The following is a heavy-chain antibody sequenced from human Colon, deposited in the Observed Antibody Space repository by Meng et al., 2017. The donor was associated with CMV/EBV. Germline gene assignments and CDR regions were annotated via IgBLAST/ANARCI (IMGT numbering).Heavy chain of an antibody. V-gene: IGHV1-2*02. CDR2: MNPNSGET. D-gene: IGHD2-15*01. Sequence: ASVKVSCKASGYMFNVYYIHWIRQARGQGLEWLGWMNPNSGETNYAKKFEDRVTLTRDTPTGTAFMELTSLRSDDTAVYYCARLLSGGWERGLGDYWGQGTLVTVSS. CDR3: ARLLSGGWERGLGDY. CDR1: GYMFNVYY. J-gene: IGHJ4*02.